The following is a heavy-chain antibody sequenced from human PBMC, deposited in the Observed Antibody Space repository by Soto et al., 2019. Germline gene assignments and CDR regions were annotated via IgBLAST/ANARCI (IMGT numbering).Heavy chain of an antibody. CDR3: EREYRPHPAVPPPHCHFHF. CDR1: GGSFSSYY. J-gene: IGHJ4*02. Sequence: AETLSLTCDVSGGSFSSYYWSWIRQAPGKGLEWIGEVNHVGSTNYNPSLKSRVTITVDASRKQFSLTMISVTAADTAVYYCEREYRPHPAVPPPHCHFHFWAQGSLVIVSA. V-gene: IGHV4-34*01. CDR2: VNHVGST. D-gene: IGHD2-2*02.